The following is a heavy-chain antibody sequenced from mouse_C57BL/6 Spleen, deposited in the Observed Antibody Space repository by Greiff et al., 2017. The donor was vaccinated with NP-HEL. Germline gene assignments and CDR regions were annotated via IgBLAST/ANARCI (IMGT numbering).Heavy chain of an antibody. CDR2: IHPNSGST. Sequence: QVQLQQSGAELVKPGASVKLSCKASGYTFTSYWMHWVKQRPGQGLEWIGMIHPNSGSTNYNEKFKSKATLTVDKSSSTAYMQLSSLTSEDSAVYYCARGDYGSRSWYIDVWGKGTTVTVSS. J-gene: IGHJ1*03. D-gene: IGHD1-1*01. V-gene: IGHV1-64*01. CDR3: ARGDYGSRSWYIDV. CDR1: GYTFTSYW.